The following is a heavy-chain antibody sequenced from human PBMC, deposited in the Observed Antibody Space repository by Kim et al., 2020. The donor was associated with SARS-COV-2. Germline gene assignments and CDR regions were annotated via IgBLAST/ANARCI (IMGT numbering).Heavy chain of an antibody. D-gene: IGHD3-10*01. J-gene: IGHJ4*02. CDR1: GFTFGDYR. Sequence: GGSLRLSCAASGFTFGDYRLNWVRQAPGKGLEWVADITSSGSITYAASVKSRFTISRDNGERSLYLQMNNLRGDDTAVYFCAVIYGSGSYIFDYWGQGTLVTVSS. V-gene: IGHV3-48*01. CDR2: ITSSGSIT. CDR3: AVIYGSGSYIFDY.